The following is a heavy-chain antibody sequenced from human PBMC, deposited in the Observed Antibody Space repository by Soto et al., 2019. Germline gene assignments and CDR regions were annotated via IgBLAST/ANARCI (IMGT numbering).Heavy chain of an antibody. CDR3: ARDLLYYYDSSGSNYYYYGMDV. CDR2: IYYSGST. V-gene: IGHV4-31*03. CDR1: GGSISSGGYY. D-gene: IGHD3-22*01. J-gene: IGHJ6*02. Sequence: QVQLQESGPGLVKPSQTLSLTCTVSGGSISSGGYYWSWIRQHPGKGLEWIGYIYYSGSTYYNPSLKSRVTISVDTSKTQFSLKLSSVTAADTAVYYCARDLLYYYDSSGSNYYYYGMDVWGQGTTVTVSS.